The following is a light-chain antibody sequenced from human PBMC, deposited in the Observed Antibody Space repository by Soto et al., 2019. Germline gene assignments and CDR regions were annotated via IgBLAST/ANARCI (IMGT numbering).Light chain of an antibody. V-gene: IGLV7-46*01. CDR2: DTS. CDR3: FLSYSAARPVV. CDR1: TGAVTSGHY. Sequence: QAVVTQEPSLTVSPGGTVTLTRGSSTGAVTSGHYPYWFQQKPGQAPRTLIYDTSTKHSWTPARFSGSLLGGKAALTLSGAQPEDEAEYYCFLSYSAARPVVFGGGTKLTVL. J-gene: IGLJ2*01.